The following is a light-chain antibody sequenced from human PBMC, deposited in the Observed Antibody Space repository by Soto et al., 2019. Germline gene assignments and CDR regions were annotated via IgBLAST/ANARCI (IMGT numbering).Light chain of an antibody. J-gene: IGKJ1*01. CDR2: ATS. V-gene: IGKV3-20*01. CDR3: QQYGRPGT. Sequence: EVVLTLSPGTLSSSPGERATLSCRASQSVSRTYLAWYQQKPVQAPRLLIYATSSRATGIPDRFSGSGSGTDFTLTISRLEPEDFAVYCCQQYGRPGTFGQGTKVDIK. CDR1: QSVSRTY.